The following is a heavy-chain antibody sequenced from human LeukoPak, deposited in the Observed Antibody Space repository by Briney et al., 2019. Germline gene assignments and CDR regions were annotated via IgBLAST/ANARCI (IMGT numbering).Heavy chain of an antibody. D-gene: IGHD2-2*01. CDR1: GFTFSSYA. V-gene: IGHV3-23*01. CDR3: ASQDIVVVPAAMGQTGYFDY. Sequence: GGSLRRSGAASGFTFSSYAMSWVRQAPGQGLEWVSAISGSGGSTYYADSVKGRFTISRDNSKNPLYLQMNSLRAEDTAVYYCASQDIVVVPAAMGQTGYFDYWGQGTLVTVSS. J-gene: IGHJ4*02. CDR2: ISGSGGST.